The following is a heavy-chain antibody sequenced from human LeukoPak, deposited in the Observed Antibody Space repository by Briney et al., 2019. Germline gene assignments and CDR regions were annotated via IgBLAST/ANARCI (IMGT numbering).Heavy chain of an antibody. CDR1: GYTFTGYY. D-gene: IGHD3-22*01. J-gene: IGHJ4*02. Sequence: GASVKVSRKASGYTFTGYYMHWVRQAPGQGLEWMGRINPNSGGTNYAQKFQGRVTMTRDTSISTAYMELSRLRSDDTAVYYCARDQRPITKYYDSSGYHDYWGQGTLVTVSS. CDR2: INPNSGGT. CDR3: ARDQRPITKYYDSSGYHDY. V-gene: IGHV1-2*06.